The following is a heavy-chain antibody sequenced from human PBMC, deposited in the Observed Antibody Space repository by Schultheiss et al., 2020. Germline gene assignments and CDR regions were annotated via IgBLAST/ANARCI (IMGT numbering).Heavy chain of an antibody. CDR3: ARGRHEDIVVVPAAMVDYYYGMDV. CDR1: GFTVSSNY. D-gene: IGHD2-2*01. V-gene: IGHV3-74*01. Sequence: GGSLRLSCAASGFTVSSNYMSWVRQAPGKGLEWVSRINSDGSSTSYADSVKGRFTISRENAKNSLYLQMNSLRAGDTAVYYCARGRHEDIVVVPAAMVDYYYGMDVWGQGTTVTVSS. CDR2: INSDGSST. J-gene: IGHJ6*02.